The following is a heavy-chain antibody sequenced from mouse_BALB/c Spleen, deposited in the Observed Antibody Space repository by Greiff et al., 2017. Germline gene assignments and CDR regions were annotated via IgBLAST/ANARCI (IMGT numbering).Heavy chain of an antibody. Sequence: QVQLQQSGAELAKPGASVKMSCKASGYTFTSYWMHWVKQRPGQGLEWIGYINPSTGYTEYNQKFKDKATLTADKSSSTAYMQLSSLTSEDSAVYYCARDDASYAMDYWGQGTSVTVSS. D-gene: IGHD2-3*01. CDR1: GYTFTSYW. CDR3: ARDDASYAMDY. V-gene: IGHV1-7*01. J-gene: IGHJ4*01. CDR2: INPSTGYT.